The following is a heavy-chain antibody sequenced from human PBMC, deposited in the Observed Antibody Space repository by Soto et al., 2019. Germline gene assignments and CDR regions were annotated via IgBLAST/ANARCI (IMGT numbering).Heavy chain of an antibody. CDR1: GGSISSGGYY. D-gene: IGHD1-26*01. CDR3: AREGGIVGATAADY. Sequence: QVQLQESGPGLVKPSQTLSLTCTVSGGSISSGGYYWSWIRQHPGKGLEWIGYIYYSGSTYYNPSLKSRVTISVDPSKNQFALKLSSVTAADTAVYYCAREGGIVGATAADYWGQGTLVTVSS. V-gene: IGHV4-31*03. J-gene: IGHJ4*02. CDR2: IYYSGST.